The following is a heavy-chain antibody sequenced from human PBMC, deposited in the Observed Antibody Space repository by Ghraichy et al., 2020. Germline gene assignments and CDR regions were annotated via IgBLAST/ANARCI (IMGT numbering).Heavy chain of an antibody. J-gene: IGHJ4*02. Sequence: LSLTCAASGFTFSSYWMHWVRQAPGKGLVWVSRINSDGSSTSYADSVKGRFTISRDNAKNTLYLQMNSLRAEDTAVYYCARGSGFSGYWGQGTLVTVSS. V-gene: IGHV3-74*01. D-gene: IGHD6-19*01. CDR2: INSDGSST. CDR1: GFTFSSYW. CDR3: ARGSGFSGY.